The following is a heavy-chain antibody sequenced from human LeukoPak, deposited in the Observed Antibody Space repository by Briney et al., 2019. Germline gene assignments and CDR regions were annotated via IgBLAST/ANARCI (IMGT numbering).Heavy chain of an antibody. D-gene: IGHD5-18*01. CDR2: INTSGNT. J-gene: IGHJ4*02. CDR3: VRRGYASGQEIGDF. CDR1: GGSFSGYT. Sequence: SETLSLTCDVYGGSFSGYTRDWIRQPPGKGLEWIGEINTSGNTNYNPSLKSRLSISVDTSKNQFSLKVNSVTAADTAVYCCVRRGYASGQEIGDFWGQGTLVTVSS. V-gene: IGHV4-34*01.